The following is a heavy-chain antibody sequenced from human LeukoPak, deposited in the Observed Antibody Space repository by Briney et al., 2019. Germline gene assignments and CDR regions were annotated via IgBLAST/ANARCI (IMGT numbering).Heavy chain of an antibody. D-gene: IGHD6-19*01. CDR2: ISGSGGST. CDR3: ASTDLGYSSGWYYFDY. Sequence: GGSLRLSCAASGFTFSSYAMSWVRQAPGKGLEWVSAISGSGGSTYYADSVKGRFTISRDNSKNTLYLQMNSLRAEDTAVYYCASTDLGYSSGWYYFDYWGQGTLVTVSS. V-gene: IGHV3-23*01. J-gene: IGHJ4*02. CDR1: GFTFSSYA.